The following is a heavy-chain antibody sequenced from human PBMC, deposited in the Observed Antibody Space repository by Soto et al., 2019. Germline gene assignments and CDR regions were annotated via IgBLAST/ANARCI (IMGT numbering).Heavy chain of an antibody. J-gene: IGHJ6*02. CDR2: IIPIFGTG. CDR1: GGTFSSYA. Sequence: QVQLVQSGAEVKKPGSSVKVSCKASGGTFSSYAISWVRQAPGQGLEWMGGIIPIFGTGNYAQKFQGRVTITADESTSTAYMERSSLRSEDTAVYYCARAYSGSYHYYYYGMDVWGQGTTVTVSS. V-gene: IGHV1-69*01. D-gene: IGHD1-26*01. CDR3: ARAYSGSYHYYYYGMDV.